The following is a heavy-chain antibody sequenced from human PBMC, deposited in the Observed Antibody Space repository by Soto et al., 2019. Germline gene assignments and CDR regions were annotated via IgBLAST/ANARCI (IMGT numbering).Heavy chain of an antibody. CDR1: GDTFGTYA. CDR2: TIPVSDKP. CDR3: EGLRRTFSLKIPEVV. V-gene: IGHV1-69*06. J-gene: IGHJ4*02. D-gene: IGHD2-15*01. Sequence: QVQLVQSGAELTKPGSSVKDSCTASGDTFGTYAIGWVRQAPGQGLEWMGATIPVSDKPHYAEQFQGRVKISADNSSAAAFLDLSSLRSEDTAGHCVEGLRRTFSLKIPEVVWGQGTLLTVSS.